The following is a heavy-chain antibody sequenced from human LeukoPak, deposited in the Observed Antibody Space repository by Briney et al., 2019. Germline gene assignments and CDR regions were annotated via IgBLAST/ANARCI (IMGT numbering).Heavy chain of an antibody. CDR2: IYYIGST. Sequence: SETLSLTCTVSGDSISSYYWSWIRQPPGKGLEWIGYIYYIGSTNYNPSLKSRVTISVDTSKNQFSLKLTSVTAADTAVYYCARQSIGYFDSWGQGTLATVSS. CDR1: GDSISSYY. CDR3: ARQSIGYFDS. J-gene: IGHJ4*02. V-gene: IGHV4-59*08.